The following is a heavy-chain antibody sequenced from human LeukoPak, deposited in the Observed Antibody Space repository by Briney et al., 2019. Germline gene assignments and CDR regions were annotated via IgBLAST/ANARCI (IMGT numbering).Heavy chain of an antibody. Sequence: GGSLRLSCAASGSTFDDYGISWVRQAPGKGLEWVSGINWSGVNTGYADSVKGRFTISRDNAKNSLYLQMNSLRAEDTAVYYCARDPYYGGFDYWGQGTLVIVSS. V-gene: IGHV3-20*04. CDR2: INWSGVNT. D-gene: IGHD4-23*01. J-gene: IGHJ4*02. CDR1: GSTFDDYG. CDR3: ARDPYYGGFDY.